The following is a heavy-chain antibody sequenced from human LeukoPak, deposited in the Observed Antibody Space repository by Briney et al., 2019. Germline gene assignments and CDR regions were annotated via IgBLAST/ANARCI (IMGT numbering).Heavy chain of an antibody. CDR2: IIPIFGTA. CDR1: GGTFSSYA. D-gene: IGHD3-9*01. CDR3: ASRGEYYDILTGYYL. J-gene: IGHJ3*01. Sequence: ASVKVSCKASGGTFSSYAISWVRQAPGQGLKWMGGIIPIFGTANYAQKFQGRVTITADESTSTAYMELSSLRSEDTAVYYCASRGEYYDILTGYYLWGQGTMVTVSS. V-gene: IGHV1-69*01.